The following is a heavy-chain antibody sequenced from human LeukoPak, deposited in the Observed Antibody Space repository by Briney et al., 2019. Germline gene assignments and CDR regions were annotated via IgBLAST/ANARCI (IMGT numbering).Heavy chain of an antibody. CDR2: IIPIFGTA. CDR1: GGTFSSYA. D-gene: IGHD5-18*01. J-gene: IGHJ4*02. V-gene: IGHV1-69*05. CDR3: ARDLVRGPSEYSYGYRSLVY. Sequence: ASVKVSCKASGGTFSSYAISWVRQAPGQGLEWMGRIIPIFGTANYAQKFQGRVTITTDESTSTAYMELSSLRSEDTAVYYCARDLVRGPSEYSYGYRSLVYWGQGTLVTVSS.